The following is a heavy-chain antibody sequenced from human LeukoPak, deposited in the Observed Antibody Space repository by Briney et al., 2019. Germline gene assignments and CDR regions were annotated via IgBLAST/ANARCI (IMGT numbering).Heavy chain of an antibody. D-gene: IGHD3-22*01. V-gene: IGHV1-2*02. CDR2: INPNSSGT. J-gene: IGHJ3*02. CDR1: GYTFTGYY. CDR3: AREPKYYYDSSDAFDI. Sequence: ASVKVSCKASGYTFTGYYMHWVRQAPGQGLEWMGWINPNSSGTNYAQKFQGRVTMTRDTSISTAYMELSRLRSDDTAVYYCAREPKYYYDSSDAFDIWGQGTMVTVSS.